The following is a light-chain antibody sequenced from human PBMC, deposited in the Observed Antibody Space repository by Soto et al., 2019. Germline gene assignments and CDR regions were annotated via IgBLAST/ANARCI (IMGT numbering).Light chain of an antibody. Sequence: DIHFPHPSSTQSPSVADRVMIMCRVSQNINNRLAWYQQRPGESPKLLVYGASTLEGGVPSRFSGGGAGTEFTLSISGLQDDDVATYYCQHFYTYSPWTFGQGTKVEI. V-gene: IGKV1-5*02. CDR2: GAS. J-gene: IGKJ1*01. CDR3: QHFYTYSPWT. CDR1: QNINNR.